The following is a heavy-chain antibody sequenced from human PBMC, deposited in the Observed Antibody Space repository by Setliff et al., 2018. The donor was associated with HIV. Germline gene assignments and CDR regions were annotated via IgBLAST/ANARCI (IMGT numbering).Heavy chain of an antibody. Sequence: GESLKISCKGSGYSFTSYWIGWVRQMPGKGLECMGIIYPGDSDTRYSPSFQGQVTISADKSISTAYLQWSSLKASDTAMYYCARLSVVTATRIYYFDYWGQGTLVTVSS. CDR2: IYPGDSDT. CDR3: ARLSVVTATRIYYFDY. V-gene: IGHV5-51*01. J-gene: IGHJ4*02. D-gene: IGHD2-21*02. CDR1: GYSFTSYW.